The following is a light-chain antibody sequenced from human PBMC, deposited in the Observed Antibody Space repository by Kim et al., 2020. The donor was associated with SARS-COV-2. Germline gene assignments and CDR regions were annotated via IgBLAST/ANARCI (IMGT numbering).Light chain of an antibody. CDR1: QSINSY. V-gene: IGKV1-39*01. CDR3: QQSSSWTLT. Sequence: DIQMTQSPSSLSASVGDRVTITCRASQSINSYLYWYQQKPGKAPKLLIYGASSLQSGVPSRFSGSGSGTDFTLTISSLQPEDFATYYFQQSSSWTLTFGGGTKVDIK. CDR2: GAS. J-gene: IGKJ4*01.